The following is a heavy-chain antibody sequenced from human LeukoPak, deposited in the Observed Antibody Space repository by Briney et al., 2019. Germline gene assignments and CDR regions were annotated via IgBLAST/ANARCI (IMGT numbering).Heavy chain of an antibody. J-gene: IGHJ4*02. CDR3: AADSSGVGAIDY. CDR2: IVVGSGNT. D-gene: IGHD1-26*01. Sequence: SVEVSCKASGLTFTSSAMQWVRQARGQRLEWIGWIVVGSGNTNYAQKFQERVTITRDMSTSTAYMELSSLRSEDTAVYYCAADSSGVGAIDYWGQGTLVTVSS. CDR1: GLTFTSSA. V-gene: IGHV1-58*02.